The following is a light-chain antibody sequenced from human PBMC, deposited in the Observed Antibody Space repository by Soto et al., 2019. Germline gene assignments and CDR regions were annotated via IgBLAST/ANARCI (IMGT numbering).Light chain of an antibody. CDR2: DAS. J-gene: IGKJ1*01. V-gene: IGKV1-5*01. CDR3: QHYNSYSEA. Sequence: DIQMTQSPSTLSASVGYRFTITCRASQSISSWLAWYQQKPGKAPKLLIYDASSLESGVPSRFSGSGSGTEFTLTISSLQPDDFATYYCQHYNSYSEAFGQGTTVDTK. CDR1: QSISSW.